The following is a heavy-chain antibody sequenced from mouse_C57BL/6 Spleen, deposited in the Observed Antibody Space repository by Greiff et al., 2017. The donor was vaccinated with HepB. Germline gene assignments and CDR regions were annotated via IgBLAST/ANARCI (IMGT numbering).Heavy chain of an antibody. CDR2: ISDGGSYT. D-gene: IGHD3-2*02. V-gene: IGHV5-4*01. Sequence: EVQGVESGGGLVKPGGSLKLSCAASGFTFSSYAMSWVRQTPEKRLEWVATISDGGSYTYYPDNVKGRFTISRDNAKNNLYLQMSHLKSEDTAMYYCAREGTHSSGAYFDYWGQGTTLTVSS. CDR3: AREGTHSSGAYFDY. J-gene: IGHJ2*01. CDR1: GFTFSSYA.